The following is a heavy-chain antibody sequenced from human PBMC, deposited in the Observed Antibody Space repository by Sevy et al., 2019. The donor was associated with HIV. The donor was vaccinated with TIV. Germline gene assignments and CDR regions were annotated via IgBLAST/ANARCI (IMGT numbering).Heavy chain of an antibody. Sequence: GSLRLSCAASGFTFSNYGIHWVRQAPGKGLEWVAVISYDGSNKYYVDSVKGRFTISRDNSKNTLYLQMNSLRAEDTAVYYCAKDSGYDSSGYYMYYFDSWGQGTLVTVSS. CDR3: AKDSGYDSSGYYMYYFDS. CDR1: GFTFSNYG. D-gene: IGHD3-22*01. V-gene: IGHV3-30*18. J-gene: IGHJ4*02. CDR2: ISYDGSNK.